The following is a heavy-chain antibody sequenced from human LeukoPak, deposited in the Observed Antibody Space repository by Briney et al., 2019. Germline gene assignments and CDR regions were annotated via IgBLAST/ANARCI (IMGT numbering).Heavy chain of an antibody. V-gene: IGHV3-74*01. J-gene: IGHJ4*02. CDR1: GFTFSDYW. Sequence: GGSLRLSCAASGFTFSDYWIHWVRQAPGKGLVWVSRINGDGIGTSYADSVKGRFTISRDNAKNTLYLQMNSLGAEDTAVYYCAKPYSGSYSPLTGYYFDYWGQGTLVTVSS. D-gene: IGHD1-26*01. CDR2: INGDGIGT. CDR3: AKPYSGSYSPLTGYYFDY.